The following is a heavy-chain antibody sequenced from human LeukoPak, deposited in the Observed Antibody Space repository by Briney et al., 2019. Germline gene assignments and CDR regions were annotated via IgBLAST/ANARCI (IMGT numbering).Heavy chain of an antibody. D-gene: IGHD6-19*01. CDR3: ARDLGLSSNYYCYYYMDV. Sequence: ASVKVSCKASGYTFTGYYMHWVRQAPGQGLEWMGWINPNSGGTNYAQKFQGRVTMTRDTSISTAYMELSRLRSDDTAVYYCARDLGLSSNYYCYYYMDVWGKGTTVTISS. CDR1: GYTFTGYY. V-gene: IGHV1-2*02. CDR2: INPNSGGT. J-gene: IGHJ6*03.